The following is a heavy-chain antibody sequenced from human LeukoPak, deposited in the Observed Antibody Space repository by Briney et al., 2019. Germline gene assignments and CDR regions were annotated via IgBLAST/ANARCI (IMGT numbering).Heavy chain of an antibody. CDR3: ARGVKQWLETYYYYYMDV. CDR2: IYYSGST. Sequence: SETLSLTCTVSGGSISSYYWSWIRQPPGKGLEWIGYIYYSGSTNYNPSLKSRVTISVDTSKNQFSLKLRSVTAADTAVYYCARGVKQWLETYYYYYMDVWGKGTTVTVSS. D-gene: IGHD6-19*01. V-gene: IGHV4-59*01. J-gene: IGHJ6*03. CDR1: GGSISSYY.